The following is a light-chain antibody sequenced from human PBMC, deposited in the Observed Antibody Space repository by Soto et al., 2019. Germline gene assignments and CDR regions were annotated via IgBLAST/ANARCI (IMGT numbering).Light chain of an antibody. V-gene: IGLV1-44*01. Sequence: QPVLTQPPSASGTPGQRVTISCSGSSSNIGDNAVNWYQQLPGTAPKLLIYTNNQRPSGVPDRFSGSKSGTSASLAISGLQSEDEADYYCAAWDDSLNGRVVFGGGTKLTVL. J-gene: IGLJ2*01. CDR2: TNN. CDR1: SSNIGDNA. CDR3: AAWDDSLNGRVV.